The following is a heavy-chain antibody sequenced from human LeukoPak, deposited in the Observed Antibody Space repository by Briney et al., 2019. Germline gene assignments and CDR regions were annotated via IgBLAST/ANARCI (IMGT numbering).Heavy chain of an antibody. J-gene: IGHJ4*01. Sequence: GGSLRLSCAASGFTFSSYSMNWVRQAPGKGLEWVSSISSSSSYIYYADSVKGRFTISRDNAKNSLYMQMNSLRAEDTAVYYCARTRDGGTAMAANDYWGHGTLVTVSS. D-gene: IGHD5-18*01. V-gene: IGHV3-21*01. CDR1: GFTFSSYS. CDR3: ARTRDGGTAMAANDY. CDR2: ISSSSSYI.